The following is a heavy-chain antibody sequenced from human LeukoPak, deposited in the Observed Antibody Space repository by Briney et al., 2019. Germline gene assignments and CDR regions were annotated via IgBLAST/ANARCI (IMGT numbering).Heavy chain of an antibody. Sequence: GASVRVSCKAFGYTFTSNYMHWVRQAPGQGPEWMGVISPSGGSTTYAQKFQGRVTLTRDMSTSTDYLDLSSLRSEDTAVYYCARDLMTIAAAGTPYYYMDVWGEGTTVTISS. CDR3: ARDLMTIAAAGTPYYYMDV. D-gene: IGHD6-13*01. J-gene: IGHJ6*03. V-gene: IGHV1-46*01. CDR2: ISPSGGST. CDR1: GYTFTSNY.